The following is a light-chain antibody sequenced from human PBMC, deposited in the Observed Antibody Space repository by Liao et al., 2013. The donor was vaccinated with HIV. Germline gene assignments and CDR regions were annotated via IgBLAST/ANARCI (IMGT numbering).Light chain of an antibody. CDR2: QDS. J-gene: IGLJ3*02. Sequence: SYELTQPPSVAVSPGQTVSITCSGHKLGDKYAFWYQQRPGQSPVLVIYQDSKRPSGIPERFSGSSSGTTVTLTISGVQAEDEADYYCQSADSSATCPVFGGGTKLTVL. V-gene: IGLV3-25*03. CDR3: QSADSSATCPV. CDR1: KLGDKY.